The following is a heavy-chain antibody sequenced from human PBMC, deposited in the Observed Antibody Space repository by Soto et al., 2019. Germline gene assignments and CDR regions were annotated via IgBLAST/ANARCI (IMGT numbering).Heavy chain of an antibody. D-gene: IGHD1-7*01. CDR1: GGSISSGGYY. Sequence: SETLSLTCTVSGGSISSGGYYWSWIRQHPGKGLEWIGYIYYSGSTYYNPSLKSRVTISVDTSKNQFSLKLSSVTAADTAVYYCARTITGTTFDPWGQGTLVTISS. J-gene: IGHJ5*02. V-gene: IGHV4-31*03. CDR2: IYYSGST. CDR3: ARTITGTTFDP.